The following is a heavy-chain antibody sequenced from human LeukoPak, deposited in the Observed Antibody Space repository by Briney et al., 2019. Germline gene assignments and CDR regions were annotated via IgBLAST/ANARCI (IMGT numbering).Heavy chain of an antibody. V-gene: IGHV4-31*11. CDR2: IYYSGST. Sequence: SETLSLTCAVYGGSFSGYYWSWIRQHPGKGLEWIGYIYYSGSTYYNPSLKSRVTISVDTSKNQFSLKLSSVTAADTAVYYCARAPGGWFGELLFPYYFDYWGQGTLVTVSS. D-gene: IGHD3-10*01. CDR1: GGSFSGYY. J-gene: IGHJ4*02. CDR3: ARAPGGWFGELLFPYYFDY.